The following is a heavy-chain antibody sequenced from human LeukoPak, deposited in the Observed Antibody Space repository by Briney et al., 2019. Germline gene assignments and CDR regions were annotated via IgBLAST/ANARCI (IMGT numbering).Heavy chain of an antibody. Sequence: SETLSLTCTVSGGSISSYYWSWIRQPPGKGLEWIGSIYYTGRTFYNPSLKSRVTISVDTSKNQFSLKLSSVTAADTAVYYCARGANWGSPDYWGQGTLVTVSS. CDR2: IYYTGRT. D-gene: IGHD7-27*01. CDR1: GGSISSYY. J-gene: IGHJ4*02. CDR3: ARGANWGSPDY. V-gene: IGHV4-59*01.